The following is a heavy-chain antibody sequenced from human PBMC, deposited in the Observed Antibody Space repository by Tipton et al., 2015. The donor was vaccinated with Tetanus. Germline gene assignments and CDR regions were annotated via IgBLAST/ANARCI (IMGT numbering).Heavy chain of an antibody. Sequence: SLRLSCAASGFTFSDYEMNWVRQAPGKRLEWVAYIGGSGRTIFYADSVKGRFTISRDNAKNSLFLQMNSLRAEDTAVYYCARDKTRYDVLTGYYPFDFWGQGTLVTVSS. CDR3: ARDKTRYDVLTGYYPFDF. D-gene: IGHD3-9*01. CDR2: IGGSGRTI. CDR1: GFTFSDYE. J-gene: IGHJ4*02. V-gene: IGHV3-48*03.